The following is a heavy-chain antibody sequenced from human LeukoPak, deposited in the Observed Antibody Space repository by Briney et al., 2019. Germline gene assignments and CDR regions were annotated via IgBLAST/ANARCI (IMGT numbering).Heavy chain of an antibody. Sequence: ASVKVSCKASGYTFTSYDINWVRQATGQGLEWMGWMNPKSGNTGYAQKFQGRVTMTRNTSISTAYMELSSLRSEDTAVYHCARGFLGVYSSGWFDAFDIWGQGTMVTVSS. CDR1: GYTFTSYD. J-gene: IGHJ3*02. V-gene: IGHV1-8*01. CDR3: ARGFLGVYSSGWFDAFDI. D-gene: IGHD6-19*01. CDR2: MNPKSGNT.